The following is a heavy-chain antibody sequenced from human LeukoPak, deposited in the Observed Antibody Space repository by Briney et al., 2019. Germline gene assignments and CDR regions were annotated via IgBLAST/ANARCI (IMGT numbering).Heavy chain of an antibody. D-gene: IGHD1-26*01. CDR1: GGSLSSSNYY. J-gene: IGHJ3*02. CDR3: AREGLGKAFDI. Sequence: SETLSLTCTVSGGSLSSSNYYWGWIRQPPGKGPEWIGTIYYSGSTYYNPSLKSRVTISVDTSKNQFSLKLSSVTAADTAVYYCAREGLGKAFDIWGQGTMVTVSS. CDR2: IYYSGST. V-gene: IGHV4-39*07.